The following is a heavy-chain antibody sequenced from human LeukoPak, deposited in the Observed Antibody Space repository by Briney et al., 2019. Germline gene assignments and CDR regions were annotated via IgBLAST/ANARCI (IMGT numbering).Heavy chain of an antibody. J-gene: IGHJ4*02. CDR3: ARRWGNIVGVTYEY. CDR2: IYYTGST. Sequence: SETLSLTCTVSGGSIDNSHYYWGWIRQPPGKGLEWIGDIYYTGSTYYSPSLRSRVTMSVHASENQFSLRLNSVTAVDTAVYYCARRWGNIVGVTYEYWGQGTLVTVSS. CDR1: GGSIDNSHYY. D-gene: IGHD3-16*01. V-gene: IGHV4-39*01.